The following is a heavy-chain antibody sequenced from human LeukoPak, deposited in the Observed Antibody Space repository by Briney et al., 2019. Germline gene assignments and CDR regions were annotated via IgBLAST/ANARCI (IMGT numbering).Heavy chain of an antibody. Sequence: PSQTLSLTCTVSGGSISSGDYYWSWIRQPPGKGLERIGYIYYSGSTYYNPSLKSRVTISVDTSKNQFSLKLSSVTAADTAVYYCARSAVIVATTPYYYYGMDVWGQGTTVTVSS. D-gene: IGHD5-12*01. CDR1: GGSISSGDYY. J-gene: IGHJ6*02. CDR3: ARSAVIVATTPYYYYGMDV. CDR2: IYYSGST. V-gene: IGHV4-30-4*08.